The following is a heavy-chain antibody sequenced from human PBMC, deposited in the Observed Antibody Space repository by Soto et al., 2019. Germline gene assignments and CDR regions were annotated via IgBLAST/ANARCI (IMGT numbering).Heavy chain of an antibody. D-gene: IGHD3-10*01. CDR2: IIPIFGTA. CDR3: ARARPYYGSGQQHLKKYYYYYGMDV. V-gene: IGHV1-69*06. J-gene: IGHJ6*02. CDR1: GGTFSSYA. Sequence: QVQLVQSGAEVKKPGSSVKVSCKASGGTFSSYAISWVRQAPGQGLEWMGGIIPIFGTANYAQKFQGRVTITADKSTSTAYMELSSLRSEDTAVYYCARARPYYGSGQQHLKKYYYYYGMDVWGQGTTVTVSS.